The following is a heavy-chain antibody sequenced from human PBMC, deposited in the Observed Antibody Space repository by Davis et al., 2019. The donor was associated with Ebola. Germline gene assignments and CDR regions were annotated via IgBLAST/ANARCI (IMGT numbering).Heavy chain of an antibody. CDR2: INHSGST. Sequence: SETLSLTCAVYGGSFSGYYWSWIRQPPGKGLEWIGEINHSGSTNYNPSLKSRVTISVDTSKNQFSLKLSSVTAADTAVYYCARGYSSGWYTPYFDYWGQGTLVTVSS. D-gene: IGHD6-19*01. CDR1: GGSFSGYY. J-gene: IGHJ4*02. V-gene: IGHV4-34*01. CDR3: ARGYSSGWYTPYFDY.